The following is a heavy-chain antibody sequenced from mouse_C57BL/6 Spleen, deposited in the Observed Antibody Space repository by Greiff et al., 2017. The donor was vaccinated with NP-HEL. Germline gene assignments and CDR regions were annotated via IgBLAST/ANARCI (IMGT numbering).Heavy chain of an antibody. CDR3: ARRGAYYSNWDYAMDY. D-gene: IGHD2-5*01. Sequence: VQLQQPGAELVRPGSSVKLSCKASGYTFTSYWMDWVKQRPGQGLEWIGNIYPSDSETHYNQKFKDKATLTVDKSSSTAYMQLSSLTSEDSAVYYCARRGAYYSNWDYAMDYWGQGTSVTVSS. CDR2: IYPSDSET. CDR1: GYTFTSYW. J-gene: IGHJ4*01. V-gene: IGHV1-61*01.